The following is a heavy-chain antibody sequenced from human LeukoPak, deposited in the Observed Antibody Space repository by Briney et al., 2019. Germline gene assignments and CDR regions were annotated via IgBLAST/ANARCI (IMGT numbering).Heavy chain of an antibody. Sequence: GASVKVSCKASGGTFSSYAISWVRQAPGQGLEWMGRIIPILGIANYAQKFQGRVTITADKSTSTAYMELSSLRSEDTAVYYCARGGERYYYDSSGYLFQHWGQGTLVTVSS. CDR3: ARGGERYYYDSSGYLFQH. CDR1: GGTFSSYA. D-gene: IGHD3-22*01. V-gene: IGHV1-69*04. J-gene: IGHJ1*01. CDR2: IIPILGIA.